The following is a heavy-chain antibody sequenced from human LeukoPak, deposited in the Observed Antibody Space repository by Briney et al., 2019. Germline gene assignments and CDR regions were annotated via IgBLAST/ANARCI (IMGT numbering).Heavy chain of an antibody. CDR1: GFTFDDYA. CDR2: ISWNSGSI. V-gene: IGHV3-9*01. D-gene: IGHD5-12*01. Sequence: GGSLRLSCAASGFTFDDYAMHWVRQAPGKALEWVSGISWNSGSIGYADSVKGRFNISRENAKNSLYLQMNSLRAEDTGLYYCARGLRRDGYKPFDYWGQGTLVTVSS. J-gene: IGHJ4*02. CDR3: ARGLRRDGYKPFDY.